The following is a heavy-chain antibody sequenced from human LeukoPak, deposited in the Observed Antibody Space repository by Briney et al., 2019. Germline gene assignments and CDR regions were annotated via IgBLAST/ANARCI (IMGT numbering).Heavy chain of an antibody. CDR2: ISYDGSNK. CDR3: ARDRRFTYDSSGYSPWGDYYFDH. CDR1: GFTFSSYA. J-gene: IGHJ4*02. Sequence: PGGSLRLSCAASGFTFSSYAMHWVRQAPGKGLEWVAVISYDGSNKYYADSVKGRFTISRDNSKNTLYLQMNSLRAEDTAVYYCARDRRFTYDSSGYSPWGDYYFDHWGQGTLVTVSS. V-gene: IGHV3-30*04. D-gene: IGHD3-22*01.